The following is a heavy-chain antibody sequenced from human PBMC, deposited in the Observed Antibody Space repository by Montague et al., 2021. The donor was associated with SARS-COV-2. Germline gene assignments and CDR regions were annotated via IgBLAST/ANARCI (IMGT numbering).Heavy chain of an antibody. J-gene: IGHJ4*02. Sequence: SLRLSCAASGFTFSSYSLNWVLPSPGKVLECVSSISSSSSYIYYADSVKGRFTISRDNAKNSLYLQMNSLRAEDTAVYYCARDGRHYWGQGTLVTVSS. D-gene: IGHD2-15*01. CDR3: ARDGRHY. V-gene: IGHV3-21*01. CDR1: GFTFSSYS. CDR2: ISSSSSYI.